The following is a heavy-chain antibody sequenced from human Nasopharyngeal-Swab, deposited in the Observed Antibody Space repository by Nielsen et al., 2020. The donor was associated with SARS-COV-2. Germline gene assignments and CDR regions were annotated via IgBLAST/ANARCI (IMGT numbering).Heavy chain of an antibody. Sequence: ASVKVSFKASVYTFPRYALHWVRPAPCQRLEWMGWINAGNGNTKYSQKFQGRVTITRDTSASTAYMELSSLRSEDTAVYYCARDRGGYSYGFGYYYGMDVWGQGTTVTVSS. CDR3: ARDRGGYSYGFGYYYGMDV. V-gene: IGHV1-3*01. CDR1: VYTFPRYA. CDR2: INAGNGNT. J-gene: IGHJ6*02. D-gene: IGHD5-18*01.